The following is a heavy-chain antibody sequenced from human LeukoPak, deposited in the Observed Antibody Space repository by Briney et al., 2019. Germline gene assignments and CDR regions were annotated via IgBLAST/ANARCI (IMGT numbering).Heavy chain of an antibody. CDR2: INPSGGST. CDR1: GYTFTSYY. J-gene: IGHJ4*02. D-gene: IGHD6-6*01. V-gene: IGHV1-46*01. Sequence: GASVKVSCKASGYTFTSYYMHWVRQAPGQGLEWMGIINPSGGSTSYAQKFQGRVTMTRDTSTSTVYMELSSLRSEDTAVYYCAREARSIAAAGSTYYFDYWGQGTLVTVSS. CDR3: AREARSIAAAGSTYYFDY.